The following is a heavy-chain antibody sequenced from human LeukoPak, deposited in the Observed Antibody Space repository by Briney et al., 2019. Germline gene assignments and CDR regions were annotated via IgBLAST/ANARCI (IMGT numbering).Heavy chain of an antibody. J-gene: IGHJ5*02. D-gene: IGHD2-2*02. CDR2: ISYDGSNE. CDR3: ASSKLLYSWFDP. Sequence: GGSLRLSCAASGFTFSSYAMHWVRQAPGKGLEWVAVISYDGSNEYYADSVKGRFTISRDNSKNTLYLQMNSLRAEDTAVYYCASSKLLYSWFDPWGQGTLVTVSS. CDR1: GFTFSSYA. V-gene: IGHV3-30-3*01.